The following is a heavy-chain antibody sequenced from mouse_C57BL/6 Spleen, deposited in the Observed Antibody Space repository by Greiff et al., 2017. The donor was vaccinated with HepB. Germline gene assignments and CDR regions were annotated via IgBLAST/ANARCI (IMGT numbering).Heavy chain of an antibody. Sequence: EVQRVDSGGGLVQPKGSLKLSCAASGFTFTTYAMHWVRQSPGKGLEWVARISSKSSNYATYYAESVKDRFTISRDDSQSMLYLQMNNLKNEDTAKYYCVRAESFDYWGQGNTLAVTS. CDR2: ISSKSSNYAT. J-gene: IGHJ2*01. V-gene: IGHV10-3*01. CDR3: VRAESFDY. CDR1: GFTFTTYA.